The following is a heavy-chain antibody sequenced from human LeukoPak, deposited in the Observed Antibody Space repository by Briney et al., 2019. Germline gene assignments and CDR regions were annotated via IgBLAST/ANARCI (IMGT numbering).Heavy chain of an antibody. CDR1: GYTFTSYD. CDR3: ARRGYCYDSSGCYSFDY. Sequence: GASVKVSCKASGYTFTSYDINWVRQATGQGLEWMGWMNPNSGNTGYEQKFQGRVTMTRNTSISTAYMELSSLRSEDTAVYYCARRGYCYDSSGCYSFDYWGQGTLVTVSS. CDR2: MNPNSGNT. V-gene: IGHV1-8*01. J-gene: IGHJ4*02. D-gene: IGHD3-22*01.